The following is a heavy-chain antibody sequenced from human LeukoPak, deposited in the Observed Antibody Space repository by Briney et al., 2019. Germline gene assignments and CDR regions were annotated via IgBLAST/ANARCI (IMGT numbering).Heavy chain of an antibody. CDR3: ARGRAVDGY. CDR2: ISYDGSNK. D-gene: IGHD6-19*01. V-gene: IGHV3-30-3*01. CDR1: GFTFDDYA. J-gene: IGHJ4*02. Sequence: PGGSLRLSCAASGFTFDDYAMHWVRQAPGKGLEWVAVISYDGSNKYYADSVKGRFTISRDNSKNTLYLQMNSLRAEDTAVYYCARGRAVDGYWGQGTLVTVSS.